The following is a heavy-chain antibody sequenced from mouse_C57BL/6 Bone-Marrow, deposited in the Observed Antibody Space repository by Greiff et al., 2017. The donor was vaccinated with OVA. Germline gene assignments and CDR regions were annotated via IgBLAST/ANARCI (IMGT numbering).Heavy chain of an antibody. Sequence: EVMLVESGGGLVQPGGSLSLSCAASGFTFTDYYMSWVRQPPGKALEWLGFIRNKANGYTTEYSASVKGRFTISRDNSQSILYLQMNALRAEDSATYYCARSYDWAWFAYWGQGTLVTVSA. J-gene: IGHJ3*01. V-gene: IGHV7-3*01. D-gene: IGHD2-4*01. CDR2: IRNKANGYTT. CDR1: GFTFTDYY. CDR3: ARSYDWAWFAY.